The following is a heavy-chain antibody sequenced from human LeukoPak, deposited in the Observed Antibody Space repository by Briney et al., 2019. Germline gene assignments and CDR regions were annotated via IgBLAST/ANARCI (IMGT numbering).Heavy chain of an antibody. Sequence: GGSLRLSCAASGFTFSDYFMSWIRQAPGKGLEWASYISSSGSTIYYADSVKGRFTTSRDNAKNSLYLQMNSPRAEDTAVYYCARGRGYSYGFAYWGQRTLVTVSS. CDR3: ARGRGYSYGFAY. D-gene: IGHD5-18*01. CDR2: ISSSGSTI. V-gene: IGHV3-11*01. J-gene: IGHJ4*02. CDR1: GFTFSDYF.